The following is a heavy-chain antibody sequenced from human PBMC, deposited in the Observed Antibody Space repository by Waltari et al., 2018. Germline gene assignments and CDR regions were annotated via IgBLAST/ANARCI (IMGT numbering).Heavy chain of an antibody. Sequence: EVQLLESGGGLVQPGGSRRLSWEASEFPFGSYWMRWVRQAPGKGREWVANIKQDGSEKYYVDSVKGRFTISRDNAKNSLYLQMNSLRAEDTAVYYCARARGGYDFDYWGQGTLVTVSS. CDR3: ARARGGYDFDY. CDR1: EFPFGSYW. D-gene: IGHD5-12*01. CDR2: IKQDGSEK. V-gene: IGHV3-7*03. J-gene: IGHJ4*02.